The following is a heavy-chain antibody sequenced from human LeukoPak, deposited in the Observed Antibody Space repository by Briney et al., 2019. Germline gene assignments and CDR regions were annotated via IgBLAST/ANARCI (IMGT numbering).Heavy chain of an antibody. V-gene: IGHV3-33*08. CDR3: ARGTTYSSGWYYFDY. Sequence: GALRLSCVASGFTFYSYGMHWVRRAPGKGLDWVAVIWYDGSNKYYADSVKGRFTISRDNSKNTLYLQMNSLRAEDTAVYYCARGTTYSSGWYYFDYWGQGTLVTVSS. CDR1: GFTFYSYG. CDR2: IWYDGSNK. J-gene: IGHJ4*02. D-gene: IGHD6-19*01.